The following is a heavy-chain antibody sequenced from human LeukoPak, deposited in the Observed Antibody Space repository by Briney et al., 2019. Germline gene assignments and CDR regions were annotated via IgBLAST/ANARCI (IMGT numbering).Heavy chain of an antibody. Sequence: GGSLRLSCAASGFTFSSYSMNWVRQAPGKGLEWVSSISSSSSYIYYADSVRGRFTISRDNAKNSLYLQMNSLRAEDTAVYYCARDSSSCLDYWGQGTLVTVSS. J-gene: IGHJ4*02. D-gene: IGHD6-13*01. CDR3: ARDSSSCLDY. CDR1: GFTFSSYS. V-gene: IGHV3-21*01. CDR2: ISSSSSYI.